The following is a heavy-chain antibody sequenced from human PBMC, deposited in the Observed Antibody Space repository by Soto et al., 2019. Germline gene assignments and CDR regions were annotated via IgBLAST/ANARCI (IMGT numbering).Heavy chain of an antibody. D-gene: IGHD3-10*01. V-gene: IGHV4-4*02. CDR1: GGSIASDNW. Sequence: QVQLQESGPGLVRPSGTLSLTCTFSGGSIASDNWWTWVRQPPGRGLEWIGEMYHSGTTNYSPSLKRRVPILIDESKNQFSLKLTSVTAADTARYYCARASASSMLRGVIINCGQGTLVTVSS. CDR3: ARASASSMLRGVIIN. CDR2: MYHSGTT. J-gene: IGHJ4*02.